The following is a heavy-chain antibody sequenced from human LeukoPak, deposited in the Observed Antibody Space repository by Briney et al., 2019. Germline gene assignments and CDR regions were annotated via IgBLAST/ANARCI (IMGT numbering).Heavy chain of an antibody. V-gene: IGHV3-15*01. CDR1: GFTFSNAW. J-gene: IGHJ6*03. CDR3: TLHQATICTLEAGRFSYYYIDV. D-gene: IGHD5-24*01. CDR2: IKSNAAGGTT. Sequence: GGSLRLSCIASGFTFSNAWMSWVRQVPGKGLEWLGRIKSNAAGGTTDYAAPVKGRVTVSRDDSRNTLYLQMNNLEIEDTAVYDCTLHQATICTLEAGRFSYYYIDVWGKGASVTVSS.